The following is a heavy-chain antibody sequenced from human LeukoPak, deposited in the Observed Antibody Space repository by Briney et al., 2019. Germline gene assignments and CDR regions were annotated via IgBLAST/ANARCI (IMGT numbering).Heavy chain of an antibody. V-gene: IGHV4-30-2*01. J-gene: IGHJ4*02. CDR2: IYHSGST. Sequence: SQTLSLTCTVSGGSISSGGYYWSWIRQPPGKGLEWIGYIYHSGSTYYNPSLKSRVTISVDRSRNQFSLKLSSVTAADTAVYYCARVPSSPQYYFDYWGQGTLVTVSS. D-gene: IGHD6-6*01. CDR3: ARVPSSPQYYFDY. CDR1: GGSISSGGYY.